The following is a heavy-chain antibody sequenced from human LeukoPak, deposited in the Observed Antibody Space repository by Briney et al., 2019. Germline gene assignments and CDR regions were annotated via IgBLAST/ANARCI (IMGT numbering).Heavy chain of an antibody. V-gene: IGHV1-24*01. D-gene: IGHD6-13*01. CDR2: FDPEDGET. Sequence: ASVTVSCKVSGYTLTELSMHWVRQAPGKGLEWMGGFDPEDGETIYAQKFQGRVTMTEDTSTDTAYMELSSLRSEDTAVYYCATVAHSSSWYEYSAFDIWGQGTMVTVSS. J-gene: IGHJ3*02. CDR3: ATVAHSSSWYEYSAFDI. CDR1: GYTLTELS.